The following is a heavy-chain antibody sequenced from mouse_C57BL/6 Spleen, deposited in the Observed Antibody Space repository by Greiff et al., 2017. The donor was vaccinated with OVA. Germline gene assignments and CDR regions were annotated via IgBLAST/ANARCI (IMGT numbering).Heavy chain of an antibody. Sequence: EVQRVESGGGLVQPKGSLKLSCAASGFSFNTYAMNWVRQAPGKGLEWVARIRSKSNNYATYYADSVKDRFTISRDDSESMLYLQMNNLKTEDTAMYYCVRQLDWYFDVWGTGTTVTVSS. J-gene: IGHJ1*03. V-gene: IGHV10-1*01. CDR3: VRQLDWYFDV. D-gene: IGHD4-1*01. CDR1: GFSFNTYA. CDR2: IRSKSNNYAT.